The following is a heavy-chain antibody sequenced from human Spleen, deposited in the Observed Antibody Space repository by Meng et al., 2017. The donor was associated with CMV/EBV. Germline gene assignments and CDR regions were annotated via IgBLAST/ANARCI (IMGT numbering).Heavy chain of an antibody. Sequence: GESLKISCAASGFTFSSFGMQWVRQAPGKGLEWVAFIRFDGTNIYHAEAVKGRFTISRDNSKNTLYLQLDSLRAEDTALYYCAKDRVEGLRDLWGQGTMVTVSS. D-gene: IGHD2-15*01. J-gene: IGHJ3*01. CDR1: GFTFSSFG. V-gene: IGHV3-30*02. CDR3: AKDRVEGLRDL. CDR2: IRFDGTNI.